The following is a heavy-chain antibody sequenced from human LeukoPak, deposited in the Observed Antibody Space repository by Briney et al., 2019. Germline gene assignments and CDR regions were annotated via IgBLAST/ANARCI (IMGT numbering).Heavy chain of an antibody. CDR3: AKRVVIKSTDYFYYYIHV. CDR1: GFSFSDYG. CDR2: LRYDGSNK. Sequence: GGSLRLSCEASGFSFSDYGMHWVRQAPGKGLEWVAFLRYDGSNKYYADSVKGRFTVYRDNSQSRLYLQMNSLRVEDTAVYYCAKRVVIKSTDYFYYYIHVWGKGTTVTVSS. D-gene: IGHD3-3*01. V-gene: IGHV3-30*02. J-gene: IGHJ6*03.